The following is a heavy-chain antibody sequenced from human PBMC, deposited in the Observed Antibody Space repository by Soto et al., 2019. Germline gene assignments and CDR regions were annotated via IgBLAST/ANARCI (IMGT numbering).Heavy chain of an antibody. CDR1: GFTFSTYG. V-gene: IGHV3-33*01. J-gene: IGHJ3*02. CDR3: ARLYCSAASCYSVGAFDI. CDR2: IWFDGSDK. Sequence: GGSLRLSCAASGFTFSTYGMHWVRQAPGKGLEWVALIWFDGSDKYYTESVKGRFTISRDNSRSTVDLQMNSLRAEDTAVYYCARLYCSAASCYSVGAFDIRGQGTMVTVSS. D-gene: IGHD2-2*01.